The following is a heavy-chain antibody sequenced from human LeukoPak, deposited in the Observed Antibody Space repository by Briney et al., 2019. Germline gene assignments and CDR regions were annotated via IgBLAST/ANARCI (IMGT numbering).Heavy chain of an antibody. D-gene: IGHD3-16*01. Sequence: GESLTLSCAASGFTFSSYAMSWVRQAPGKGLEWVSGIIDSGESTYYANFAKGRFTISRDNSNNTLYLQMNSLRAEDTAVYYCAKLGGQELHNYYVAVCGKGTTVAVSS. CDR3: AKLGGQELHNYYVAV. V-gene: IGHV3-23*01. CDR1: GFTFSSYA. CDR2: IIDSGEST. J-gene: IGHJ6*03.